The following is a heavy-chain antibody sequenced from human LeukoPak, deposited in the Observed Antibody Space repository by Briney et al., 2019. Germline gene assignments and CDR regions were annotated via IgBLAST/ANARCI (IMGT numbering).Heavy chain of an antibody. CDR3: ARDHSSSCQLFDY. V-gene: IGHV1-18*01. CDR2: RSAYNGDT. Sequence: ASVKVSCKASGYTFINYGITWVRQAPGQGLEWMGWRSAYNGDTMYAQTLQDRVTMTTDTSTNTAYIELRSLRSDDTAVYYCARDHSSSCQLFDYWGLGTLVTVSS. D-gene: IGHD6-13*01. J-gene: IGHJ4*02. CDR1: GYTFINYG.